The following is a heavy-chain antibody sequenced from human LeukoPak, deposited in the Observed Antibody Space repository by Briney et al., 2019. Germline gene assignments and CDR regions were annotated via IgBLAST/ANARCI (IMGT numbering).Heavy chain of an antibody. CDR3: VRGSLRLPRSTPDY. CDR2: INSDGSWT. V-gene: IGHV3-74*01. CDR1: GNYW. D-gene: IGHD2-21*02. J-gene: IGHJ4*02. Sequence: TGGSLRLSCAASGNYWMHWVRQAPGKGLVWVSHINSDGSWTSYADSVKGRFTISRDNAVNTLYLQMNSLRVEDTAVYYCVRGSLRLPRSTPDYWGQGTLVTVSS.